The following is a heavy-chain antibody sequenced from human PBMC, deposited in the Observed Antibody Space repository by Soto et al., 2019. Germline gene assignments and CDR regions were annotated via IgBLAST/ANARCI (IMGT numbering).Heavy chain of an antibody. Sequence: QVQLRQWGAGLLKPSETLSLTCVVSGGSFSDYKWTWIRQSPEKGREWIGEIRHNGDTDSKPSLRRRLTMSLDTSKNQFSLQLSSVTSADTAVYFCAGGPDYGDYDAWGQGTLVTVSS. CDR1: GGSFSDYK. V-gene: IGHV4-34*01. J-gene: IGHJ5*02. CDR3: AGGPDYGDYDA. CDR2: IRHNGDT. D-gene: IGHD4-17*01.